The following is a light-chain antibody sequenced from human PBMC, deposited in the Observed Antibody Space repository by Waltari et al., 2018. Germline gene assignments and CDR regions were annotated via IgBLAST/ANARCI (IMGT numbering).Light chain of an antibody. Sequence: QSALTQPASVSGSPGHSITISSTGTNTDVGAYDYVSWYQQYPAKAPELMIYDVSYRPSGVSNRFSGSKSGNTASLTISGLQAEDEADYYCSSYTSSSTVVFGGGTKLTVL. V-gene: IGLV2-14*03. CDR2: DVS. J-gene: IGLJ2*01. CDR3: SSYTSSSTVV. CDR1: NTDVGAYDY.